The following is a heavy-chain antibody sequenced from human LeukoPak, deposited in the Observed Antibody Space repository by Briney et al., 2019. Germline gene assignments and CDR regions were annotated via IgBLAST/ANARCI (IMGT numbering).Heavy chain of an antibody. D-gene: IGHD3-22*01. CDR3: AKVPGPYYDSSGFLDY. J-gene: IGHJ4*02. CDR1: GFTFSSYA. V-gene: IGHV3-23*01. Sequence: PGGSLRLSCAASGFTFSSYAMSWVRQAPGKGLEWVSAISGSGGSTYYADSVKGRFTISRDNSKNTLYLQMNSLRAEDTAVYYCAKVPGPYYDSSGFLDYWGQRTLVTVSS. CDR2: ISGSGGST.